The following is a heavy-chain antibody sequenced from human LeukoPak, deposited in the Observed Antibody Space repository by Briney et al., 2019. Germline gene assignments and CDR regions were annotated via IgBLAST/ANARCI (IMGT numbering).Heavy chain of an antibody. CDR1: GGSISSGNYY. CDR2: IYTSGST. V-gene: IGHV4-61*02. Sequence: PSETLSLTCTVSGGSISSGNYYFNWIRQPAGKGLEWIGRIYTSGSTNYNPSLKSRVTISVDTSKNQFSLNLSSVTAADTAVYYCARATSIAAAGIYYYGMDVWGQGTTVTVSS. CDR3: ARATSIAAAGIYYYGMDV. J-gene: IGHJ6*02. D-gene: IGHD6-13*01.